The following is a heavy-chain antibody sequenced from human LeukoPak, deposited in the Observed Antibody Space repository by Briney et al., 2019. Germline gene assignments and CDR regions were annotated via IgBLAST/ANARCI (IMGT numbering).Heavy chain of an antibody. D-gene: IGHD4-17*01. CDR1: GFTFSSYS. J-gene: IGHJ4*02. V-gene: IGHV3-48*02. Sequence: GGSLRLSCAASGFTFSSYSMGWVRQAPGRGLEWVSFVSNTGGAKYYADSAKGRFTISRDNAHNSLYLQMNSLRDEDSALYYFARDNHDSGFDYWGQGTLVTVPS. CDR2: VSNTGGAK. CDR3: ARDNHDSGFDY.